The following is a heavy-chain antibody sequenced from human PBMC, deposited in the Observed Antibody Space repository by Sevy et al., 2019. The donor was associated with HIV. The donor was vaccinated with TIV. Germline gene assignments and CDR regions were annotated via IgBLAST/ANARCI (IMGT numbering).Heavy chain of an antibody. J-gene: IGHJ4*02. CDR1: GFTFSSYA. V-gene: IGHV3-30-3*01. Sequence: GGCLRLSCAASGFTFSSYAMHWVRQAPGKGLEWVAVISYDGSNKYYADSVKGRFTISRDNSKNTLYLQMNSLRAEDTAVYYCARPQTELDTAMALPDYWGQGTLVTVSS. D-gene: IGHD5-18*01. CDR2: ISYDGSNK. CDR3: ARPQTELDTAMALPDY.